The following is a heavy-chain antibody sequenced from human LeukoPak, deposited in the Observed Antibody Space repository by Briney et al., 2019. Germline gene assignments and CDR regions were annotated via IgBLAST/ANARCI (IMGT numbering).Heavy chain of an antibody. CDR1: GFTFSSYA. V-gene: IGHV3-21*01. CDR3: ARDLAAAAPEDWFDP. Sequence: GGSLRLSCAASGFTFSSYAMSWVRQAPGKGLEWVSSISSSSSYIYYADSVKGRFTISRDNAKNSLYLQMNSLRAEDTAVYYCARDLAAAAPEDWFDPWGQGTLVTVSS. D-gene: IGHD6-25*01. CDR2: ISSSSSYI. J-gene: IGHJ5*02.